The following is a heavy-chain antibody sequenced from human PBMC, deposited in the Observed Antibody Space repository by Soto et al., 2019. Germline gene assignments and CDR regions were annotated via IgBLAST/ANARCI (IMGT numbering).Heavy chain of an antibody. J-gene: IGHJ4*02. Sequence: EVQLLESGGGLVQPGGSLRLSCAASGFTFSSYAMSWVRQAPGKGLEWVSTISASGGSTYYADSVKGRFTISRDNSKNTLYLQMNRLRAGDTAIYYRAKDRLTFGEAIVLPIDYWGQGTLVTVSS. CDR1: GFTFSSYA. CDR2: ISASGGST. V-gene: IGHV3-23*01. CDR3: AKDRLTFGEAIVLPIDY. D-gene: IGHD3-16*02.